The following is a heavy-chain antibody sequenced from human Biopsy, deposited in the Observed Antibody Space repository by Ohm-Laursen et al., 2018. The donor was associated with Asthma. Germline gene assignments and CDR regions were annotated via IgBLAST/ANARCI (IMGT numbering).Heavy chain of an antibody. D-gene: IGHD2-8*01. CDR1: GFTFSNYG. J-gene: IGHJ6*02. V-gene: IGHV3-30*03. CDR3: ARERAGVLGSYNGMDV. CDR2: VTYDGISQ. Sequence: SLRLSCAASGFTFSNYGMHWARQVAGKGLDWVAVVTYDGISQYYAESVKGRFTISRDNSRNTLNLQMNSVRPDDTAVYFCARERAGVLGSYNGMDVWGPGTTVSGSS.